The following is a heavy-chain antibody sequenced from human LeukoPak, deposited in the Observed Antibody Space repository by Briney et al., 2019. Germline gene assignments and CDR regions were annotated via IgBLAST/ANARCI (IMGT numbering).Heavy chain of an antibody. Sequence: ASVKVSCKASGYTFTGYYMHWVRQAPGQGLEWMGRINPNSGGTNYAQKFQGRVTMTRDTSISTAYMELSRLRSDDTAVYYCARILSEWYYYYYMDVWGKGTTVTVSS. V-gene: IGHV1-2*06. CDR1: GYTFTGYY. J-gene: IGHJ6*03. D-gene: IGHD3-3*01. CDR2: INPNSGGT. CDR3: ARILSEWYYYYYMDV.